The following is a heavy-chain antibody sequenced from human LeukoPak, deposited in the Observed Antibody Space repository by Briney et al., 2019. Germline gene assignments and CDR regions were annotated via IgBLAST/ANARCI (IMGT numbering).Heavy chain of an antibody. CDR3: ARVSRSYYDFWSGSPYYFDY. CDR2: ISAYNGNT. CDR1: GYTFTSYG. V-gene: IGHV1-18*01. D-gene: IGHD3-3*01. Sequence: ASVKVSCKASGYTFTSYGISWVRQAPGQGLGWMGWISAYNGNTNYAQKLQGRVTMTTDTSTSTAYMELRSLRSDDTAVYYCARVSRSYYDFWSGSPYYFDYWGQGTLVTVSS. J-gene: IGHJ4*02.